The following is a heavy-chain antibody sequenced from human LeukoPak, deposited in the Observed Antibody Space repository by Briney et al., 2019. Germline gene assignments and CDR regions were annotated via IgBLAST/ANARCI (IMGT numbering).Heavy chain of an antibody. CDR1: GFTFSSYA. V-gene: IGHV3-30-3*01. D-gene: IGHD3-16*02. CDR3: ARDEGEFSFPSDY. CDR2: ISYDGSNK. J-gene: IGHJ4*02. Sequence: GGALRLSCAASGFTFSSYAMSGVRQAPGKGLEGGAVISYDGSNKYYADSVRGRFTISRDNSKNTLYLQMNSLRAEDTAVYYCARDEGEFSFPSDYWGQGTLVTVSS.